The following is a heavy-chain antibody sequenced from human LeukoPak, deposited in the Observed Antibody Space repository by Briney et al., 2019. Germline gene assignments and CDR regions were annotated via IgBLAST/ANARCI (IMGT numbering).Heavy chain of an antibody. V-gene: IGHV4-30-4*01. CDR1: GGSISSDDYY. J-gene: IGHJ4*02. D-gene: IGHD2-8*01. CDR2: IYYSGST. Sequence: PSETLSLTCTVSGGSISSDDYYWSWIRQPPGKGLEWIGYIYYSGSTYYNPSLKSRLTISVDTSKNQFSLKLSSVTAADAAVHYCARGPRMYLWGQGTLVTVSS. CDR3: ARGPRMYL.